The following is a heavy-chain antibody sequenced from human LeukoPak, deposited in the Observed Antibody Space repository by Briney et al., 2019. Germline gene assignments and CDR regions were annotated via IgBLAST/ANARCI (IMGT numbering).Heavy chain of an antibody. Sequence: GASVKVSCKASGGTFSSYAISWVRQAPGQGLEWMGGIIPIFGTANYAQKFQGRVTITADESTSTAYMELSSLRSEDTAVYYCARVRPSGWSLNYYFDYWGQGTLVTVSS. D-gene: IGHD6-19*01. J-gene: IGHJ4*02. CDR3: ARVRPSGWSLNYYFDY. CDR1: GGTFSSYA. CDR2: IIPIFGTA. V-gene: IGHV1-69*13.